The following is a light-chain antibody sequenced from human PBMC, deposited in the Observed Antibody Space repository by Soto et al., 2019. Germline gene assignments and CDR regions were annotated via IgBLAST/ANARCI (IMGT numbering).Light chain of an antibody. CDR1: QSINSY. CDR2: AAS. Sequence: DIQMTQSPSSQSASVGDRVTITCRASQSINSYLNWYQQKPGKAPKLLIYAASSLQSGVPSRFSGSGSETVFTLTITSLQPDDFATYYCQQSFSTPRPFGQGTRVDI. V-gene: IGKV1-39*01. J-gene: IGKJ1*01. CDR3: QQSFSTPRP.